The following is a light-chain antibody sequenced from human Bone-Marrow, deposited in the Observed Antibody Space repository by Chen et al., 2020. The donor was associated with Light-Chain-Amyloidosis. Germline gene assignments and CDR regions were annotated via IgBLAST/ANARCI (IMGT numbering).Light chain of an antibody. CDR3: SSYTITNTLV. Sequence: QSAPTQPASVSGSPGQSITTSCTGTSSDVGGDNHVSWYQPHPDKAPKLMIYEVTNRPSWVPDRFSGSKSDNTASLTISGLQTEDEADYFCSSYTITNTLVFGSGTRVTVL. V-gene: IGLV2-14*01. CDR2: EVT. J-gene: IGLJ1*01. CDR1: SSDVGGDNH.